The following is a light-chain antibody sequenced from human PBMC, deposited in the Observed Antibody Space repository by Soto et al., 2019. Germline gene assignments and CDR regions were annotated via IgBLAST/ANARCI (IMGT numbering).Light chain of an antibody. CDR1: QSVSSTY. CDR3: QQYGSSPPIT. CDR2: GAS. J-gene: IGKJ5*01. Sequence: EIVMTQSPATLSVSPGERATLSCRASQSVSSTYLIWYQQKPGQAPRLLIYGASSRATGIPDRFSGSGSGTDFTLTISRLEPEDFAVYYCQQYGSSPPITFGQGTRLEIK. V-gene: IGKV3-20*01.